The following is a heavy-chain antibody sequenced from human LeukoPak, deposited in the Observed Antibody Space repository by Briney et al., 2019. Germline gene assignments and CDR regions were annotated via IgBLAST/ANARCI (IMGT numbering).Heavy chain of an antibody. V-gene: IGHV1-8*01. D-gene: IGHD3-16*02. J-gene: IGHJ4*02. CDR2: MNPNSGNT. CDR3: ARQVKIRLGELSLAN. CDR1: GYTFTTYD. Sequence: ASVKASCKASGYTFTTYDINWVRQATGQGLEWMGWMNPNSGNTGYAQKFQGRVTMTRNTSISTAYMELSSLRSEDTAVYYCARQVKIRLGELSLANWGQGTLVTVSS.